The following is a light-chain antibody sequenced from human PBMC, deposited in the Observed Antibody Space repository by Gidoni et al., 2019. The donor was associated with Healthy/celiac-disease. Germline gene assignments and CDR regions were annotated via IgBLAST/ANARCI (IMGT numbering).Light chain of an antibody. J-gene: IGKJ1*01. V-gene: IGKV3-20*01. CDR1: QSVSSSY. CDR3: QQYGSSPRT. CDR2: GAS. Sequence: EIVLTQYPGTLSLSPGERATLSCRASQSVSSSYLAGYQQKPGQAPRLLIYGASSRATGIPDRFSGSGSGTDFTLTISRLEPEDFAVYYCQQYGSSPRTFGQGTKVEIK.